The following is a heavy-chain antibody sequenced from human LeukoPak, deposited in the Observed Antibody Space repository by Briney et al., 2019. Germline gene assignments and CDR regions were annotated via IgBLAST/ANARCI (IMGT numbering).Heavy chain of an antibody. Sequence: SETLSLTCTVSGGSISSFYWSWIRQPPGKGLEYIGYIYNSGSTNYSPSLKSRVTIPVDTSKNQFSLKLSSVTAADTAVYYCARGTQLWLPTNWFDPWGQGTLVTVSS. CDR3: ARGTQLWLPTNWFDP. J-gene: IGHJ5*02. D-gene: IGHD5-18*01. CDR2: IYNSGST. V-gene: IGHV4-59*01. CDR1: GGSISSFY.